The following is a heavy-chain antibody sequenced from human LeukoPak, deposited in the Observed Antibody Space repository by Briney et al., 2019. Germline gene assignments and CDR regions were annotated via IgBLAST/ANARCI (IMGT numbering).Heavy chain of an antibody. J-gene: IGHJ5*02. CDR2: IYYSGST. Sequence: PSETLSLTCTVSGGSISSYYWSWIRQPPGKGLEWIGYIYYSGSTNYNPSLKSRVTILVDTSKNQFSLKLSSVTAADTAVYYCARHDYYGSGPRNWFDPWGQGTLVTVSS. V-gene: IGHV4-59*08. D-gene: IGHD3-10*01. CDR3: ARHDYYGSGPRNWFDP. CDR1: GGSISSYY.